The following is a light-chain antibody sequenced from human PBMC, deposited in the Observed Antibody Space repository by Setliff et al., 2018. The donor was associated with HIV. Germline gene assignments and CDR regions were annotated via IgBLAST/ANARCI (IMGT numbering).Light chain of an antibody. V-gene: IGLV2-14*01. CDR1: SSDVGGYNF. J-gene: IGLJ1*01. Sequence: QSALAQPASVSGSPGQSITISCTGTSSDVGGYNFVSWYQQHPGKAPKLIIYEVSNRPSGVSNRFSGSKSGNTASLAITGLQAEDEADYYCQSYDNSLNGLYVFGTGTKVTVL. CDR3: QSYDNSLNGLYV. CDR2: EVS.